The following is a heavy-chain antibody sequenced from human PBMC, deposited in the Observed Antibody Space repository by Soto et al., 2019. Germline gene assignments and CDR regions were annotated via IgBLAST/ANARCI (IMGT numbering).Heavy chain of an antibody. CDR2: INPNGDST. V-gene: IGHV1-46*02. CDR3: AREGAAAARMFDN. J-gene: IGHJ4*02. CDR1: GYTFNMYY. Sequence: QVQLVQSGAEVRNPGASVKVSCKASGYTFNMYYMHWVRQAPGQGLEWMGVINPNGDSTTYAQKFQGRLTMTRDTSTSTVYMDLTSMRSEDTAVYYFAREGAAAARMFDNWGQGTLVTVSS. D-gene: IGHD6-13*01.